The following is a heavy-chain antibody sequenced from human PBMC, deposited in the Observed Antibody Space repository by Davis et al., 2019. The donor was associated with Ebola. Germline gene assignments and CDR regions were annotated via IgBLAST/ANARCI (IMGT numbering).Heavy chain of an antibody. J-gene: IGHJ4*02. Sequence: ASVKVSCKASGYTFTGYYMHWVRQAPGQGLEWMGWINPNSGGTNYAQKFQGRVTITRDTSASTAYMELSSLRSEDTAVYYCARESSYYDSSGYYSFDYWGQGTLVTVSS. D-gene: IGHD3-22*01. CDR1: GYTFTGYY. V-gene: IGHV1-2*02. CDR3: ARESSYYDSSGYYSFDY. CDR2: INPNSGGT.